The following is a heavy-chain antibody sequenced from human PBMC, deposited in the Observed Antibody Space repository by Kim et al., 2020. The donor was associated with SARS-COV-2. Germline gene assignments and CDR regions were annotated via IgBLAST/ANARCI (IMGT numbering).Heavy chain of an antibody. J-gene: IGHJ6*01. CDR1: GLTISSYI. CDR3: AKSYVTLIGGYLYGMD. V-gene: IGHV3-23*01. Sequence: GGSLRLSCAASGLTISSYIMAWVRQAPGKGLEWVSCISGSGSSTYHADSVKGRFTISRDNSKNALYLQMNSLRADDTALYYCAKSYVTLIGGYLYGMD. CDR2: ISGSGSST. D-gene: IGHD3-16*01.